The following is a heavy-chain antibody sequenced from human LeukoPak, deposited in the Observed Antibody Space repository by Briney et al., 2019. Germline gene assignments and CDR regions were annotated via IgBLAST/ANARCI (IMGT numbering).Heavy chain of an antibody. D-gene: IGHD2-15*01. J-gene: IGHJ4*02. V-gene: IGHV3-23*01. CDR2: ISGSGGST. CDR1: GFTFSSYA. CDR3: AKGGIGCSGGSCYYLFGY. Sequence: PGGSLRLSCAASGFTFSSYAMSWVRQAPGKGLEWVSAISGSGGSTYYADSVKGRFTISRDNSKNTLYLQMNSLRAEDTAVYYCAKGGIGCSGGSCYYLFGYWGQGTLVTVSS.